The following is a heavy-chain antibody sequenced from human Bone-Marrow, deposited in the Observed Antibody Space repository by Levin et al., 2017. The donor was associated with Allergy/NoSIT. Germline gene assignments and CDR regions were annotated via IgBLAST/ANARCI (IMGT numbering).Heavy chain of an antibody. D-gene: IGHD6-13*01. V-gene: IGHV3-7*01. CDR3: ATTTAGIRYDAFDT. CDR2: IEEDGSQK. CDR1: GLIFSNYW. J-gene: IGHJ3*02. Sequence: GGSLRLSCAASGLIFSNYWVTWVRQSPGKGLEWVANIEEDGSQKYYVDSVKGRFTISRDNAKNSLYLQMNSLRVEDTAVYYCATTTAGIRYDAFDTWGQGTMVIVSS.